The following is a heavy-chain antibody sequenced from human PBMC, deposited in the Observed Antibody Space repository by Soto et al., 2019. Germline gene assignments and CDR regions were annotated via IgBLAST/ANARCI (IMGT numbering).Heavy chain of an antibody. Sequence: SETLSLTCTVSGGSISSGDYYWSWIRQPPGKGLEWIGYIYYSGSTYYNPSLKSRVTISVDTSKNQFSLKLSSVTAADTAVYYCARDRKIGYCISTSCYAFYYYCMDVWGQGTTVTVSS. V-gene: IGHV4-30-4*01. CDR3: ARDRKIGYCISTSCYAFYYYCMDV. D-gene: IGHD2-2*01. J-gene: IGHJ6*02. CDR2: IYYSGST. CDR1: GGSISSGDYY.